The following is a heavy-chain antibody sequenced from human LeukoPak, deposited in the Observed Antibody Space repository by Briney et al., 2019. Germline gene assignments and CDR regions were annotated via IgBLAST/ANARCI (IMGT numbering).Heavy chain of an antibody. CDR1: GFSFSAYW. J-gene: IGHJ4*02. D-gene: IGHD2-15*01. CDR2: INPAGTET. Sequence: GGSLRLSCAASGFSFSAYWMTWVRQAPGTGLEWVANINPAGTETYYVDPVKGRFTISRDNAKNLLYLQMNSLRAEDTAVYYCARFGYVAAVDLWGQGTLVIVSS. CDR3: ARFGYVAAVDL. V-gene: IGHV3-7*01.